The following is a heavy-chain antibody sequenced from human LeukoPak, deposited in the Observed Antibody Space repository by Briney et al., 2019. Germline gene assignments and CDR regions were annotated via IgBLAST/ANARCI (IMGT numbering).Heavy chain of an antibody. Sequence: GGSLRLSCAASGFTFSSYSMNWVRQAPGKGLEWVSSISSSSSYIYYADSVEGRFTISRDNAKNSLYLQMNSLRAEDTAVYYCARTAGYSYGYGVDYWGQGTLVTVSS. CDR3: ARTAGYSYGYGVDY. CDR2: ISSSSSYI. J-gene: IGHJ4*02. V-gene: IGHV3-21*01. CDR1: GFTFSSYS. D-gene: IGHD5-18*01.